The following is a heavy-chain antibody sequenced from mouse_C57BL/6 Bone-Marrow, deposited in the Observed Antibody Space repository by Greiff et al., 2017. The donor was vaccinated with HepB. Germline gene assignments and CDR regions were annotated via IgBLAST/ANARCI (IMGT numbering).Heavy chain of an antibody. Sequence: EVNVVGSGGGLGKPGGSLKLSCAASGFTSSDYGRHGVRPASEKGLEWVAYISSGSGTIYYADTVKGGFTISRDNAKNTLFLQMTSLRSEDTAMYYCARKLGGHFDYWGQGTTLTVSS. CDR2: ISSGSGTI. D-gene: IGHD4-1*01. CDR1: GFTSSDYG. CDR3: ARKLGGHFDY. J-gene: IGHJ2*01. V-gene: IGHV5-17*01.